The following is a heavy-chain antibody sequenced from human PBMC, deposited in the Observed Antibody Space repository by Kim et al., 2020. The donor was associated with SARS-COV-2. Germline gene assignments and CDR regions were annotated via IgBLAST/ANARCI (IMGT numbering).Heavy chain of an antibody. Sequence: GGSLRLSCAASGFTFSSYAMHWVRQAPGKGLEWVAVISYDGSNKYYVDSVKGRFTISRDNSKNTLYLQMNSLRAEDTAVYYCARDRLLRPKAARSSFYFDYWGQGTLVTVSS. D-gene: IGHD6-6*01. V-gene: IGHV3-30*04. CDR3: ARDRLLRPKAARSSFYFDY. CDR2: ISYDGSNK. CDR1: GFTFSSYA. J-gene: IGHJ4*02.